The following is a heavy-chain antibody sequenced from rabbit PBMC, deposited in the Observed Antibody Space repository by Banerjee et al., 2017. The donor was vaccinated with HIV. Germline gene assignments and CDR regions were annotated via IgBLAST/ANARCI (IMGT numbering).Heavy chain of an antibody. V-gene: IGHV1S40*01. J-gene: IGHJ3*01. CDR2: IYAGSSGST. CDR1: GFSLSNNYY. Sequence: QSLEESGGDLVKPGASLTLTCTASGFSLSNNYYMCWVRQAPGKGLEWIACIYAGSSGSTYYASWAKGRFTISKTSSTTVTLQMTSLTGADTATYFCARNEWDYAGTTYYSLWGQGTLVTVS. CDR3: ARNEWDYAGTTYYSL. D-gene: IGHD8-1*01.